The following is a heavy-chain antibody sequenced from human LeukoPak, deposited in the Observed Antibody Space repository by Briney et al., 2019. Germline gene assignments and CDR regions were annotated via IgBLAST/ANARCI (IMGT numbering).Heavy chain of an antibody. CDR2: IIPIFGTA. CDR3: ARGERSSKYYYYYYYMDV. J-gene: IGHJ6*03. D-gene: IGHD6-6*01. Sequence: SVKVSCKASGGTFSSYAISWVRQAPGQGLEWMGGIIPIFGTANYAQKFQGRVTITADKSTSTAYMELSSLRSEDTAVYHCARGERSSKYYYYYYYMDVWGKGTTVTVSS. V-gene: IGHV1-69*06. CDR1: GGTFSSYA.